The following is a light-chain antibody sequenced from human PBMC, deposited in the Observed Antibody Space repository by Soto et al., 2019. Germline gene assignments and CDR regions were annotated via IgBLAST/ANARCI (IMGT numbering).Light chain of an antibody. Sequence: QLTSSLSTLLAFEGARVPFISGPVRGIGTGLAWYQQKPGKAPKLLIYGASSLESGVPSRFSGSGSGTEFTLTISSLQPDDFATYYCQQYNSYSLFFGQGTKLEIK. J-gene: IGKJ2*01. CDR2: GAS. V-gene: IGKV1-5*02. CDR1: RGIGTG. CDR3: QQYNSYSLF.